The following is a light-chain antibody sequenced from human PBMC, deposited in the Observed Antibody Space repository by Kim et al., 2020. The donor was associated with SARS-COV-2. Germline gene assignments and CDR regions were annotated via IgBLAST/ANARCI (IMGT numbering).Light chain of an antibody. J-gene: IGLJ2*01. CDR2: GKN. Sequence: VALGQTVRITCKENILRSYYATWYQQKPRQAPILVIYGKNTRPSGIPDRFSGSSSGNTASLTITGTQAGDEADYYCNSRDSNDNVVFGGGTKLTVL. V-gene: IGLV3-19*01. CDR3: NSRDSNDNVV. CDR1: ILRSYY.